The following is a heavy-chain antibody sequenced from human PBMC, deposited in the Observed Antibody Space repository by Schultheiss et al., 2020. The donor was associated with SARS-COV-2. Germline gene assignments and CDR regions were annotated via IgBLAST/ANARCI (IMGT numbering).Heavy chain of an antibody. J-gene: IGHJ2*01. D-gene: IGHD1-14*01. CDR1: GGSISSGGYY. CDR2: IYYSGST. Sequence: SETLSLTCTVSGGSISSGGYYWSWIRQHPGKGLEWIGYIYYSGSTNYNPSLKSRVTMSVDTSKNQFSLKLSSVTAADTAVYYCARDKPSSTGLWYFDLWGRGTLVTVSS. CDR3: ARDKPSSTGLWYFDL. V-gene: IGHV4-61*08.